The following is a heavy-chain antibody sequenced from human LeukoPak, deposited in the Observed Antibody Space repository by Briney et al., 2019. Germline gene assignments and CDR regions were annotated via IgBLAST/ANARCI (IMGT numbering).Heavy chain of an antibody. J-gene: IGHJ4*02. CDR2: INHSGST. D-gene: IGHD3-10*01. CDR3: ASWGMVRGVIIQYYFDY. V-gene: IGHV4-34*01. CDR1: GGSFSGYY. Sequence: SETLSLTCAVYGGSFSGYYWSWIRQPPGKGLEWIGEINHSGSTNYNPSLKSRVTISVDTSKNQFSLKLSSVTAADTAVYYCASWGMVRGVIIQYYFDYWGQGTLVTVSS.